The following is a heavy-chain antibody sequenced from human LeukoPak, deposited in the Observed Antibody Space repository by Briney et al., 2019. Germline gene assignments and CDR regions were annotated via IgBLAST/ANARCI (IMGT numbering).Heavy chain of an antibody. CDR1: GGSFSGYY. V-gene: IGHV4-34*01. CDR3: ASWYSSGWSLEY. J-gene: IGHJ4*02. Sequence: PSETLSLTCAVYGGSFSGYYWSWIRQPPGEGLEWIGEINHSGSTNYNPSLKSRVAISVDTSKNQFSLKLSSVTAADTAVYYCASWYSSGWSLEYWGQGTLVTVSS. D-gene: IGHD6-19*01. CDR2: INHSGST.